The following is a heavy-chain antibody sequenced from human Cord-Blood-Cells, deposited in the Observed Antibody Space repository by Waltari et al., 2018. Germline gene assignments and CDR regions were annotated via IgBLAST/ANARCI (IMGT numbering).Heavy chain of an antibody. V-gene: IGHV1-58*01. Sequence: QMQLVRSGPEVKKPGTSVKVSCKASGFTFTSSAVQWVRQARGQRLEWIGWIVVGSGNTNYAQKFQERVTITRDMSTSTAYMELSSLRSEDTAVYYCAASRFYTDFWSGPDYWGQGTLVTVSS. CDR1: GFTFTSSA. D-gene: IGHD3-3*01. CDR2: IVVGSGNT. CDR3: AASRFYTDFWSGPDY. J-gene: IGHJ4*02.